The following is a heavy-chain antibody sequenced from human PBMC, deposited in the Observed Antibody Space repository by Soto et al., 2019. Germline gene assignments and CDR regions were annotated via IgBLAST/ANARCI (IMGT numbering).Heavy chain of an antibody. J-gene: IGHJ1*01. CDR1: GFTFDDYA. CDR2: INWNSGSI. D-gene: IGHD6-13*01. V-gene: IGHV3-9*01. CDR3: VKDESINWYSGHFRH. Sequence: GGSLRLSCAASGFTFDDYAMHWFRQVPGKGLEWVSGINWNSGSIGYGDSVKGRFAISRDNAKNSLHLQMNSLSAEDTAFYYCVKDESINWYSGHFRHWGQGTLVTVSS.